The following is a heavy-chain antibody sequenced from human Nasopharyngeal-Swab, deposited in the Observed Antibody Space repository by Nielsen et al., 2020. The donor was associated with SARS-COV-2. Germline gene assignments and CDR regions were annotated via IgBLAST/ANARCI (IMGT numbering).Heavy chain of an antibody. Sequence: WIRRRPGKGLEWVSAISGSGGGTYYADSVKGRFTISRDNSKNSLYLQMNSLRAEDTAVYYCAKNREWCAVRYYYYYMDVWGKGTTVTVSS. CDR2: ISGSGGGT. D-gene: IGHD2-15*01. V-gene: IGHV3-23*01. CDR3: AKNREWCAVRYYYYYMDV. J-gene: IGHJ6*03.